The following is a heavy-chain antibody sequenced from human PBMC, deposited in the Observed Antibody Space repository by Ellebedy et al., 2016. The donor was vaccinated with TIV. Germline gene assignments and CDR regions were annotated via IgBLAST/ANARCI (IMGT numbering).Heavy chain of an antibody. Sequence: SETLSLXXAVSGGSISSGSYSWSWLRQPPGKGLEWVGFTYESGTSYYDPSLKSRVTISVDRSKNQFSLRLTSVTAADTAVYYCARGLGATPRHWGQGTLVTVSS. CDR2: TYESGTS. D-gene: IGHD1-26*01. J-gene: IGHJ1*01. CDR3: ARGLGATPRH. CDR1: GGSISSGSYS. V-gene: IGHV4-30-2*01.